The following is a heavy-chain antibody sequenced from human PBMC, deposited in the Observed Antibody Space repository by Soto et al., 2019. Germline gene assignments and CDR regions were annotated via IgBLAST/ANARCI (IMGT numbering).Heavy chain of an antibody. CDR2: INSDGSST. CDR1: GFIFSSYW. CDR3: VRKSINGMNA. J-gene: IGHJ6*02. Sequence: GGSLRLSCAASGFIFSSYWMHWARQAPGKGLVWVSRINSDGSSTSYADSVKGRFTISRDNAKNTLYLQMNSLRAEDTAVYYCVRKSINGMNAWGQGTTVTVSS. V-gene: IGHV3-74*01.